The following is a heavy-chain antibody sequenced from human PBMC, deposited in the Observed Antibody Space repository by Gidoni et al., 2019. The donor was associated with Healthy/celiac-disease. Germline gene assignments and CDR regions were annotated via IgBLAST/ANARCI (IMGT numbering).Heavy chain of an antibody. CDR2: IYWEDDK. J-gene: IGHJ4*02. CDR3: APQLAAAGGFDY. D-gene: IGHD6-13*01. Sequence: QSTLKESGPTLVKPPQTLTLTCTFSGLSRSTSGVGVGWIRQPPGKALEWLALIYWEDDKRSSPSLKSRLTITKDTSKNQVVLTMTNMHPVDTATYYCAPQLAAAGGFDYWGQGTLVTVSS. V-gene: IGHV2-5*02. CDR1: GLSRSTSGVG.